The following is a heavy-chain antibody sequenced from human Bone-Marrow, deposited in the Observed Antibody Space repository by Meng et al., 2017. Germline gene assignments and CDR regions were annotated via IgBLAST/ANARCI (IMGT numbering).Heavy chain of an antibody. Sequence: GGSLRLSCAASGFTFSSYAMSWVRQAPGKGLEWVSAISGSGGSTYYADSVKGRFTISRDNSKNTLYLQMNSLRAEDTAVYYCAKDLGNFMYYYGSGSYYIGASYYYGMDVWGQGTTVTVSS. CDR1: GFTFSSYA. V-gene: IGHV3-23*01. D-gene: IGHD3-10*01. J-gene: IGHJ6*02. CDR3: AKDLGNFMYYYGSGSYYIGASYYYGMDV. CDR2: ISGSGGST.